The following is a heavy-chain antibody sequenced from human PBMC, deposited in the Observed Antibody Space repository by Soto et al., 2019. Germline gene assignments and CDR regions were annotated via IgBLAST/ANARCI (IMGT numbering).Heavy chain of an antibody. CDR1: GCSISSSSYY. CDR3: AKHDGHRGSLIGY. Sequence: SETLSLTCTVSGCSISSSSYYWGWIRQPPGKGLEWIGSIYYSGSTYYNPSLKSRVTISVDTSKNQFSLKLSSVTAADTAVYYCAKHDGHRGSLIGYWGQGTLVTVSS. D-gene: IGHD3-16*01. V-gene: IGHV4-39*01. J-gene: IGHJ4*02. CDR2: IYYSGST.